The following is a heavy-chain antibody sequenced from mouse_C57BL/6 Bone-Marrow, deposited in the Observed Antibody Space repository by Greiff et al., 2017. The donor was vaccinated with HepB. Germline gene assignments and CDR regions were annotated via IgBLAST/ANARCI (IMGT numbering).Heavy chain of an antibody. CDR2: INYDGSST. V-gene: IGHV5-16*01. Sequence: EVHLVESEGGLVQPGSSMKLSCTASGFTFSDYYMAWVRQVPEKGLEWVANINYDGSSTYYLDSLKSRFIISRDNAKNILYLQMSSLKSEDTATYYCARDPYYYGSSGDWYFDVWGTGTTVTVSS. J-gene: IGHJ1*03. CDR1: GFTFSDYY. CDR3: ARDPYYYGSSGDWYFDV. D-gene: IGHD1-1*01.